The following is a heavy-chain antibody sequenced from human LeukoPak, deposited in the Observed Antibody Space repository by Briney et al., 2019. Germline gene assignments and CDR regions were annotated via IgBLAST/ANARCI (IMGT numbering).Heavy chain of an antibody. J-gene: IGHJ4*02. CDR3: GGQGYTASHYFLDF. CDR1: SGSINSYF. V-gene: IGHV4-4*07. CDR2: IYTTGRT. D-gene: IGHD1-26*01. Sequence: SETLSLTCTVSSGSINSYFWGWVRQPPGKGLEWIGRIYTTGRTHCNPSLKSRVTMSVDTSTNQFSLNLRSMTAADTAVYYCGGQGYTASHYFLDFWSQGTLVAVS.